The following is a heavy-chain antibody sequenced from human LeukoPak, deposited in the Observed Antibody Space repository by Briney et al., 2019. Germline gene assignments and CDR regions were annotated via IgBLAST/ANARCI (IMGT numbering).Heavy chain of an antibody. D-gene: IGHD3-22*01. Sequence: PGGSLRLSCAASGFTFTSYAMNWVRQAPGKGLVWVSNINTDGSYTYYADSVKGRFTISRDNAKNSLYLQMNSLRAEDTAVYYCARDRPINYYDSSGSFGIWGQGTLVTVSS. J-gene: IGHJ4*02. CDR1: GFTFTSYA. CDR2: INTDGSYT. V-gene: IGHV3-21*01. CDR3: ARDRPINYYDSSGSFGI.